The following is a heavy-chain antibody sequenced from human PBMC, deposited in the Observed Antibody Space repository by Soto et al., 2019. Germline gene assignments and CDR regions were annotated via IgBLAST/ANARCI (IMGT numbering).Heavy chain of an antibody. Sequence: PGGSLRLSCAASGFTVSNTYMTWVRQPPGKGLECVSVIYTAGGTNYADSVKRRFIISRDNSKNTLYLQMNSLRAEDTAVYYCARALPVAKGGFDPWGQGTLVTVSS. V-gene: IGHV3-53*01. CDR2: IYTAGGT. CDR1: GFTVSNTY. CDR3: ARALPVAKGGFDP. J-gene: IGHJ5*02. D-gene: IGHD2-2*01.